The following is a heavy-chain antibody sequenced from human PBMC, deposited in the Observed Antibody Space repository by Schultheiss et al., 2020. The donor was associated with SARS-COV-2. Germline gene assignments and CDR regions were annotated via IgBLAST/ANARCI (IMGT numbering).Heavy chain of an antibody. CDR3: ARDYDFWSGYPDY. V-gene: IGHV3-30*01. CDR2: ISYDGSNK. J-gene: IGHJ4*02. CDR1: GFTFSSYA. Sequence: GESLKISCAASGFTFSSYAMHWVRQAPGKGLEWVAVISYDGSNKYYADSVKGRFTISRDNSKNTLYLQMNSLRAEDTAVYYCARDYDFWSGYPDYWGQGTLVTVAS. D-gene: IGHD3-3*01.